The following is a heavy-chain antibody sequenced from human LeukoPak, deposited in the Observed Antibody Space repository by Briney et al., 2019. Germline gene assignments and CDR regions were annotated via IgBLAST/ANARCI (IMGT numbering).Heavy chain of an antibody. CDR3: ARGLPTSDAFDI. CDR1: GGSINGYY. V-gene: IGHV4-59*01. J-gene: IGHJ3*02. D-gene: IGHD1-1*01. CDR2: IYYSGST. Sequence: SETLSLTCTVSGGSINGYYWSWIRQPPGKGLEWIGYIYYSGSTNYNPSLKSRVTISVDTSKNQFSLKLSSVTAADTAVYYCARGLPTSDAFDIWGQGTMVTVSS.